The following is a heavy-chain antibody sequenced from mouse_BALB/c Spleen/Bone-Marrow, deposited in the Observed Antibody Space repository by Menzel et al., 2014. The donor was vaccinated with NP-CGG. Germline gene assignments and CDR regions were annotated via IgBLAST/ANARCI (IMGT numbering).Heavy chain of an antibody. D-gene: IGHD2-1*01. J-gene: IGHJ3*01. CDR3: TGYGNYVETSFAY. CDR2: IYPGNSDT. CDR1: GYSFTSYW. Sequence: VQLQQSGTVLARPGASVKMSCKASGYSFTSYWMHWVKQRPGQGLEWIGAIYPGNSDTRYNQKFKGKAKLTAVTSASTAYMELSSLTNEDSAVYYCTGYGNYVETSFAYWGQGTLVTVPA. V-gene: IGHV1-5*01.